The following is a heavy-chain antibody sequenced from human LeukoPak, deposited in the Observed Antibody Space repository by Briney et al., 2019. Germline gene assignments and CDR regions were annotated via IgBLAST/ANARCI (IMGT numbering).Heavy chain of an antibody. CDR3: ARETEYYDFWSGYYTGIDY. CDR1: GFTFGSYA. V-gene: IGHV3-30-3*01. Sequence: GGSLRLSCAASGFTFGSYAMHWVRQAPGKGLEWVAVISYDGSNKYYADSVKGRFTISRDNSKNTLYLQMNSLRAEDTAVYYCARETEYYDFWSGYYTGIDYWGQGTLVTVSS. J-gene: IGHJ4*02. D-gene: IGHD3-3*01. CDR2: ISYDGSNK.